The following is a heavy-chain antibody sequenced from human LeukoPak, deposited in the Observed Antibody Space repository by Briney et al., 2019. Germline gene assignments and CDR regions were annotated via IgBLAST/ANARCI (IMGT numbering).Heavy chain of an antibody. CDR1: GFSVSSFS. D-gene: IGHD5-24*01. CDR2: ITWSNNI. Sequence: GGSLRLSCAASGFSVSSFSMNWVRQAPGKGLEWVSHITWSNNIYYADSVKGRSTISRDSAKNTLYLQMNSLRAEDTAVYYCAKEGREQGPNWFDPWGQGTLVTVSS. CDR3: AKEGREQGPNWFDP. V-gene: IGHV3-48*01. J-gene: IGHJ5*02.